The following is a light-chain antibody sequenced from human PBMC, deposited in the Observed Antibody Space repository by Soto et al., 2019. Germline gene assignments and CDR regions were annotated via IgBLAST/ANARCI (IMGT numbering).Light chain of an antibody. Sequence: EIVLTQSPATLSLSPGERDTLSCRASQSVSSYLAWYQQKPGQAPRLLIYDASNRATGIPARFSGSGSGTDFTLTISSLEPEDFAVYYCQQRSNWPPWTFGPGTKVEIK. V-gene: IGKV3-11*01. CDR3: QQRSNWPPWT. CDR2: DAS. J-gene: IGKJ1*01. CDR1: QSVSSY.